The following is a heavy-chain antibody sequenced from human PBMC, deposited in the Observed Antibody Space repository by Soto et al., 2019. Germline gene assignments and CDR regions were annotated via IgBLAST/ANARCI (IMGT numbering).Heavy chain of an antibody. Sequence: SGSLSLTCAASGGTISSGGFSWCWKRQPTGLGLVWIGYIYHSGSTYYNPSLKRRVTISVDRSKNQFSLKLSSVTASDTAVYYCARGTGWFDPWGQGTLVTVSS. CDR3: ARGTGWFDP. V-gene: IGHV4-30-2*01. CDR1: GGTISSGGFS. CDR2: IYHSGST. J-gene: IGHJ5*02.